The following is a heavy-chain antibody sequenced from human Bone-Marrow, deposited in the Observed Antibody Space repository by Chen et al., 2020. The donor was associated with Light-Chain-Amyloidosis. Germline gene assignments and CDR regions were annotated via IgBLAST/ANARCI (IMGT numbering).Heavy chain of an antibody. J-gene: IGHJ4*02. D-gene: IGHD5-12*01. CDR2: IYPDDSDA. CDR3: ARRRDGYNFDY. CDR1: GYTFPNYW. V-gene: IGHV5-51*01. Sequence: EVQLEQSGPEVQKPGASLKISCKGSGYTFPNYWIGWVRQMPGKGLEWMGVIYPDDSDARYSASFECQVTISAGKSTTTAYLQWSSLKASDTAMYYCARRRDGYNFDYWGQGTLVTVSS.